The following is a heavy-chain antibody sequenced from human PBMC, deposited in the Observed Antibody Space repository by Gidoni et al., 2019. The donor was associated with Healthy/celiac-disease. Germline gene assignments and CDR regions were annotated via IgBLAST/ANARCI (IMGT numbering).Heavy chain of an antibody. Sequence: EVQLVESGGGLVQPGGSLRLSCAASGFPVSSNYMSWVRQAPGKGLEWVSVIYSGGSTYYADSVKGRFTISRDNSKNTLYLQMNSLRAEDTAVYYCARERSGYDWEYYFDYWGQGTLVTVSS. CDR1: GFPVSSNY. CDR2: IYSGGST. CDR3: ARERSGYDWEYYFDY. D-gene: IGHD5-12*01. J-gene: IGHJ4*02. V-gene: IGHV3-66*01.